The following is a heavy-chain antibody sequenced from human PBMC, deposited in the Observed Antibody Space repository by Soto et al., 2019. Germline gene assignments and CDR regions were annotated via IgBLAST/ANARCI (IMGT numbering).Heavy chain of an antibody. CDR3: GRYCSGGSCHTLDYYGMDV. V-gene: IGHV1-69*13. D-gene: IGHD2-15*01. CDR2: IIPVFGTT. J-gene: IGHJ6*02. Sequence: SVKVSCKASGGTFRNYGIGWVRQAPGQGLEWMGGIIPVFGTTNYAQKFQGRVTITADESTSTAYIEVSSLRSEDTAMFYCGRYCSGGSCHTLDYYGMDVWGQGTTVTVS. CDR1: GGTFRNYG.